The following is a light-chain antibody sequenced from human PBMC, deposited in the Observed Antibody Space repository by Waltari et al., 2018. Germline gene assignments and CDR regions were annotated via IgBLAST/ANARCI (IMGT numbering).Light chain of an antibody. CDR1: QSVLYSSNNKNY. CDR3: QQYLTSSWT. V-gene: IGKV4-1*01. J-gene: IGKJ1*01. CDR2: GGS. Sequence: DIVMTQSPDSLAVSLGERATFNCKSSQSVLYSSNNKNYLAWYQQKPGQPPKLFIYGGSARESGVPDRVSGSGSGTDFTLTISSLQAEDVAVYYCQQYLTSSWTFGQGTKVEIK.